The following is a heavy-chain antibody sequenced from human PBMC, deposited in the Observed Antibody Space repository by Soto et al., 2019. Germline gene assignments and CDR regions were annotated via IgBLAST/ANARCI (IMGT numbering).Heavy chain of an antibody. CDR2: LYNSGST. CDR3: AKLQPPGWIDA. J-gene: IGHJ5*01. V-gene: IGHV4-61*01. CDR1: GDSVTRANAY. D-gene: IGHD4-4*01. Sequence: QVRLQESGPGLVKPSETLSLTCSVSGDSVTRANAYWIWLRQAPGKGLEWIGYLYNSGSTNYNPSLRXRXSXSIXTSKNQFSVNLTSVTTADSAIYYCAKLQPPGWIDAWGHGTLVTVS.